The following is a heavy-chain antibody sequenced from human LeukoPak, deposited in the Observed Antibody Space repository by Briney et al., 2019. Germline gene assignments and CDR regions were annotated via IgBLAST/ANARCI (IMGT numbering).Heavy chain of an antibody. V-gene: IGHV3-53*01. D-gene: IGHD5-24*01. CDR2: IYSGGNT. J-gene: IGHJ4*02. Sequence: GGSLRLSCAASGFTVSSNYMTWVRQAPGKGLEWVSVIYSGGNTYYADSVKGRFTISRDNSKNTLYLQMNSLRAEDTAVYYCTRLEDKRDYWGQGTLVTVSS. CDR1: GFTVSSNY. CDR3: TRLEDKRDY.